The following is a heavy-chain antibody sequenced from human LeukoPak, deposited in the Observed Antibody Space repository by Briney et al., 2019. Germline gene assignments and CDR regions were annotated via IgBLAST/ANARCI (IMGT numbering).Heavy chain of an antibody. CDR1: GGSISSSRYY. CDR3: ARVNWVSDFWSGGGAFDI. CDR2: IYYSGST. D-gene: IGHD3-3*01. Sequence: SETLSLTCTVSGGSISSSRYYWGWIRQPPGKGLEWIGSIYYSGSTYYNPSLKSRVTISVDTSKNQFSLKLSSVTAADTAVYYCARVNWVSDFWSGGGAFDIWGQGTMVTVSS. J-gene: IGHJ3*02. V-gene: IGHV4-39*07.